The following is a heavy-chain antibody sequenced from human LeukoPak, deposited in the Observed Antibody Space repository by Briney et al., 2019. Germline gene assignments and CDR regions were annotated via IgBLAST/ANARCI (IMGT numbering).Heavy chain of an antibody. CDR2: ITSNGDSK. V-gene: IGHV3-64*01. J-gene: IGHJ4*02. CDR1: GFSFSTYT. D-gene: IGHD2-2*02. Sequence: GSLRLSCAASGFSFSTYTMHWVRQAPGKGLEYVSAITSNGDSKYYASSVKGRFTISRDNYKSTLYLQMGSLTTEDVALYYCAREFCDTNNCYKAALAYWGQGTLVSVSS. CDR3: AREFCDTNNCYKAALAY.